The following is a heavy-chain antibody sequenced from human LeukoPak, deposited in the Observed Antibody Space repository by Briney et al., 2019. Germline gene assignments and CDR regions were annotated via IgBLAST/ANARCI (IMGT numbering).Heavy chain of an antibody. CDR2: IYSGGST. J-gene: IGHJ3*02. Sequence: GGSLRLSCAASGFTVSSNYMSWVRQAPGKGLEWVSVIYSGGSTYYADSVKGRFTISRGNSKNTLYLQMNSLRAEDTAVYYCATILWSGYSPDAFDIWGQGTMVTVSS. CDR1: GFTVSSNY. D-gene: IGHD3-3*01. V-gene: IGHV3-53*01. CDR3: ATILWSGYSPDAFDI.